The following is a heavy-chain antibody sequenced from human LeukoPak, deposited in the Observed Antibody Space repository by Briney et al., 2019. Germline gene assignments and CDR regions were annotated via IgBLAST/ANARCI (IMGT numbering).Heavy chain of an antibody. CDR1: GGSISSYY. CDR3: ARDNGSGSYSNWFDP. D-gene: IGHD3-10*01. CDR2: MHNRGSS. J-gene: IGHJ5*02. Sequence: PSETLSLTCTVSGGSISSYYWGWIRQPPGKALEWIGSMHNRGSSYYNPSLKSRVTISVDMSKSQFSLTLGSVTAADTAVYYCARDNGSGSYSNWFDPWGQGTLVTVSS. V-gene: IGHV4-39*07.